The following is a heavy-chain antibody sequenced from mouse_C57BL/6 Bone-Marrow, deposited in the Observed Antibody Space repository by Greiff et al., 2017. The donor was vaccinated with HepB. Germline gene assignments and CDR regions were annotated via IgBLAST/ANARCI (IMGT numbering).Heavy chain of an antibody. CDR3: ARHYDYDGGGFDY. D-gene: IGHD2-4*01. V-gene: IGHV1-80*01. J-gene: IGHJ2*01. CDR1: GYAFSSYW. CDR2: IYPGDGDT. Sequence: QVQLQQSGAELVKPGASVKISCKASGYAFSSYWMNWVKQRPGKGLEWMGQIYPGDGDTNYNGKFKGKATLTADKSSSTAYMQLSSLTSEDSAVYFCARHYDYDGGGFDYWGQGTTLTVSS.